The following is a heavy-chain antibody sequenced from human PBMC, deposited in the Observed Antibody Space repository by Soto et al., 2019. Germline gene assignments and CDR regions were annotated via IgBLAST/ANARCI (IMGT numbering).Heavy chain of an antibody. V-gene: IGHV4-30-4*01. J-gene: IGHJ4*02. Sequence: QVQLQESGPGLVKPSQTLSLTCTVSGGSISSGDYYWSWLRHPPGKVLERIGYMDDSGSTYYNPSHKSRVIISVDPSKNQFSLKLSSVPAAHTAVYYCARGPLNFYGSGRWIDCGGQGTLVSVSS. CDR3: ARGPLNFYGSGRWIDC. CDR1: GGSISSGDYY. D-gene: IGHD3-10*01. CDR2: MDDSGST.